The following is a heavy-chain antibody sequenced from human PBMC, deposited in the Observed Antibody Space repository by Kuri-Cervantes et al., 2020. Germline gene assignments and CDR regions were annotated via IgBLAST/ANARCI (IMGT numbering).Heavy chain of an antibody. CDR2: ISSSSSYI. V-gene: IGHV3-21*01. J-gene: IGHJ5*02. CDR1: GFTFSSYS. Sequence: GESLKISCAASGFTFSSYSMNWVRQAPGKELEWVSSISSSSSYIYYADSVKGRFTISRDNAKNSLYLQMSSLRAEDTAVYYCARRSVPDPWGQGTLVTVSS. CDR3: ARRSVPDP.